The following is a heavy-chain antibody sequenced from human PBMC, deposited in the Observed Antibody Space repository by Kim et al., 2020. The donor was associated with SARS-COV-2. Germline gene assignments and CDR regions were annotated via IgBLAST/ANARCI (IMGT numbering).Heavy chain of an antibody. D-gene: IGHD4-17*01. J-gene: IGHJ4*02. V-gene: IGHV3-23*01. CDR3: AKALYDMYGHFADK. Sequence: ADSVKGRFTISRDNSRNTVFLQMNNLSADDTAVYYCAKALYDMYGHFADKWGRGTLVTVSS.